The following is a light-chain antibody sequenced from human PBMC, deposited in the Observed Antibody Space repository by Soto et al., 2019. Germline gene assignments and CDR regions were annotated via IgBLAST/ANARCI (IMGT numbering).Light chain of an antibody. CDR2: DAS. J-gene: IGKJ3*01. CDR1: QDVSIF. Sequence: EILLAQSPATLSLSPGERATLSCKASQDVSIFLAWYQQKPGQAPRLLIHDASNRATGVPARFSGSGSGRDFTLTITSLEPEDFAVYYCQQRSNWPPIFTFGPGTKVDIK. V-gene: IGKV3-11*02. CDR3: QQRSNWPPIFT.